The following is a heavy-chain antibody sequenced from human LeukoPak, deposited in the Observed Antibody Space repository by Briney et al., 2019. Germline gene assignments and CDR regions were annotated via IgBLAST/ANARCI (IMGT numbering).Heavy chain of an antibody. CDR3: ASGVVGAPYYYYYGMDV. Sequence: PSETLSLTCTVSRGSISSYYWSWIRQPPGKGLEWIGYIYYSGSTNYNPSLKSRVTISVDTSKNQFSLKLSSVTAADTAVYYCASGVVGAPYYYYYGMDVWGQGTTVTVSS. J-gene: IGHJ6*02. V-gene: IGHV4-59*01. CDR2: IYYSGST. D-gene: IGHD1-26*01. CDR1: RGSISSYY.